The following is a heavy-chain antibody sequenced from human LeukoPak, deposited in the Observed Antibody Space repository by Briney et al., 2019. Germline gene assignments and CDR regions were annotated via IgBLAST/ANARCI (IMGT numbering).Heavy chain of an antibody. V-gene: IGHV3-7*01. CDR1: GFTFSSYW. CDR2: IKQDGSEK. D-gene: IGHD6-13*01. Sequence: GGSLRLSCAASGFTFSSYWMSWVRQAPGKGLEWVASIKQDGSEKYYVDSVKGRFTISRDNAKNSPYLQMNSLRAEDTAVYYCAKDISGSWSIDYWGQGTLVTVSS. J-gene: IGHJ4*02. CDR3: AKDISGSWSIDY.